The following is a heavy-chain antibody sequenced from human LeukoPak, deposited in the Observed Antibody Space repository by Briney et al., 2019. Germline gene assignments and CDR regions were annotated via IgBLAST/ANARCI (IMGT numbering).Heavy chain of an antibody. CDR3: AKDTGSGYYHSVAFDI. CDR2: IKGDGSEK. V-gene: IGHV3-7*03. CDR1: GLTFSTYW. J-gene: IGHJ3*02. D-gene: IGHD3-22*01. Sequence: GGSLRLSCAASGLTFSTYWMNWVRQAPGKGLEWVANIKGDGSEKYYVDSVKGRFTISRDNAKNSLYLQMNSLRAEDMALYYCAKDTGSGYYHSVAFDIWGQGAMVTVSS.